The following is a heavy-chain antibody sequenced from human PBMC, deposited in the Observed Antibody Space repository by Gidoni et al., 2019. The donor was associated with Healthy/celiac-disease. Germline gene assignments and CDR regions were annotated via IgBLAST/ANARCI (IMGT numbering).Heavy chain of an antibody. D-gene: IGHD4-4*01. V-gene: IGHV4-31*03. CDR3: ARESIRATPYDYSFY. CDR1: GGSISSGGYY. J-gene: IGHJ4*02. Sequence: QVQLQESGPGLVKPSQTLSLTCTVSGGSISSGGYYWSWIRQHPGKGLEWIGYIYYSGSTYYNPSLKSRVTISVDTSKNQFSLKLSSVTAADTAVYYCARESIRATPYDYSFYWGQGTLVTVSS. CDR2: IYYSGST.